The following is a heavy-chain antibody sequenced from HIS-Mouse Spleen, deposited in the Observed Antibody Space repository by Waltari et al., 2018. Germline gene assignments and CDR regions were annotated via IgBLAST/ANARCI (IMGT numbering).Heavy chain of an antibody. Sequence: QVQLQESGPGLVKPSETLSLTCTVSGGSISSYYWSWIRQPPGRGLEWIGYYRWSTNYTPSLKSRVTISVDTSKNQFSLKLSSVTAADTAVYYCARASRDLLLPRYFDLWGRGTLVTVSS. CDR3: ARASRDLLLPRYFDL. CDR1: GGSISSYY. V-gene: IGHV4-59*01. CDR2: YYRWST. J-gene: IGHJ2*01.